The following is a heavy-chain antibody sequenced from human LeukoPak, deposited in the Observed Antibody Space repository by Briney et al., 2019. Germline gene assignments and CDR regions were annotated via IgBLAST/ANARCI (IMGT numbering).Heavy chain of an antibody. D-gene: IGHD3-10*01. CDR1: GYTFTGYY. CDR2: INPNSGGT. V-gene: IGHV1-2*02. Sequence: VASVKVSCKASGYTFTGYYMHWVRQAPGQGLEWMGWINPNSGGTNYAQKFQGRVTMTRDTSISTAYMELSRLRSDDTAVYYCARGPSYGSGSSPAYWGQGTLVTVSS. CDR3: ARGPSYGSGSSPAY. J-gene: IGHJ4*02.